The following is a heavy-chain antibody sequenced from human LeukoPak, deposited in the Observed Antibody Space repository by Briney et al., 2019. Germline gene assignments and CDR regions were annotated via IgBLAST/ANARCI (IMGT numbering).Heavy chain of an antibody. CDR3: ARDHLGYCSSTSCYEVY. Sequence: PGGSLRLSCAASGFTFDDYAMYWVRQAPGKGLEWVSGISWNSGSIDYADSVKGRFTISRDNAKNSLYLQMNSLRAEDTAVYYCARDHLGYCSSTSCYEVYWGQGTLVTVSS. D-gene: IGHD2-2*01. CDR2: ISWNSGSI. V-gene: IGHV3-9*01. CDR1: GFTFDDYA. J-gene: IGHJ4*02.